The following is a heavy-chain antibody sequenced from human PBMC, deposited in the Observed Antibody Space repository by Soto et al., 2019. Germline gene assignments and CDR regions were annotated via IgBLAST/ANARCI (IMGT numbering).Heavy chain of an antibody. D-gene: IGHD6-19*01. CDR3: AREYSSGWWKE. J-gene: IGHJ4*01. CDR2: MNPNGGNT. Sequence: QVQLVQSGAEVKKPGASVKVSCKASGYTFTSYDINWVRQATGQGLEWMGWMNPNGGNTGYAQKFKCRVTMNRNRSIITAYMALSSLRSEDTGVYYCAREYSSGWWKEWAHGTRVTVSS. CDR1: GYTFTSYD. V-gene: IGHV1-8*01.